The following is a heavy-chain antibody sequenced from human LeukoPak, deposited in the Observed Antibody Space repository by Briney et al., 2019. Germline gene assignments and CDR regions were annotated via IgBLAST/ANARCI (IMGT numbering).Heavy chain of an antibody. Sequence: GGSLRLSCAASKFNFAMSWVRQTADKRLEWFSAISGSGDATFYTDSVKGRFTISRDNSKNTLYLQMNNLRVEDTAVYYCAKGHFASSSFFDYWGQGTLVTVSS. CDR3: AKGHFASSSFFDY. V-gene: IGHV3-23*01. J-gene: IGHJ4*02. CDR2: ISGSGDAT. CDR1: KFNFA. D-gene: IGHD6-6*01.